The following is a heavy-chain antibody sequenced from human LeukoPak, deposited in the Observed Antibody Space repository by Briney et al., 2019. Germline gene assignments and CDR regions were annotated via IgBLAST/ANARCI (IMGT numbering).Heavy chain of an antibody. CDR2: ISYDGSNK. V-gene: IGHV3-30*04. D-gene: IGHD3-22*01. CDR1: GFTFSSYA. J-gene: IGHJ4*02. CDR3: ARDFPTYYDSSSFYGDSCFDY. Sequence: GGSLRLSCAASGFTFSSYAMHWVRQAPGKGLEWVALISYDGSNKYYADSVKARFIISRDNSKNTVYLQMNSLRAEDTAVYYCARDFPTYYDSSSFYGDSCFDYWGQGILVTVSS.